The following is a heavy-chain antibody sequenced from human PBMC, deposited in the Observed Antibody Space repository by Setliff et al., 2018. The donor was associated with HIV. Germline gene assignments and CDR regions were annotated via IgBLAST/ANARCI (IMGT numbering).Heavy chain of an antibody. CDR1: GGSINNFY. J-gene: IGHJ3*02. CDR3: ARHSDFWSEDAFDI. CDR2: ISTSGST. V-gene: IGHV4-4*09. Sequence: PSETLSLTCTVSGGSINNFYWSWTRQPPGKGLEWIGYISTSGSTKYNPSLKSRVTILVDPSNNQFSLRPSSVTAADTAVYYCARHSDFWSEDAFDIWAQGTVVTVSS. D-gene: IGHD3-3*01.